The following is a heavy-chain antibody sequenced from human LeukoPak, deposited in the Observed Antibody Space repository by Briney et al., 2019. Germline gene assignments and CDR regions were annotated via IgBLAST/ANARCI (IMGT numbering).Heavy chain of an antibody. Sequence: SETLSLTCAVYGGSFSGYYWSWIRQPPGKGLEWIGEINHSGSTNYNPSLKSRVTISVDTSKNQFSLKLSSVTAADTAVYYCARQHDFWSGYYTPPDYCGQGTLVTVSS. CDR3: ARQHDFWSGYYTPPDY. J-gene: IGHJ4*02. V-gene: IGHV4-34*01. D-gene: IGHD3-3*01. CDR2: INHSGST. CDR1: GGSFSGYY.